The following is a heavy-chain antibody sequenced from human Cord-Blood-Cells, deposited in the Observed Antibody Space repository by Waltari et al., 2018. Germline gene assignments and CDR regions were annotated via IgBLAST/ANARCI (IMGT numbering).Heavy chain of an antibody. CDR1: GGSFSGYS. D-gene: IGHD3-22*01. J-gene: IGHJ1*01. CDR2: INHSGST. CDR3: ASITHYYDSSGYYEYFQH. V-gene: IGHV4-34*01. Sequence: QVQLQQWGAGMLKPSETLSPTCAVYGGSFSGYSWTWIRQPPGKGLEWIGEINHSGSTNYNPSLKSRVTISVDTSKNQFSLKLSSVTAADTAVYYCASITHYYDSSGYYEYFQHWGQGTLVTVSS.